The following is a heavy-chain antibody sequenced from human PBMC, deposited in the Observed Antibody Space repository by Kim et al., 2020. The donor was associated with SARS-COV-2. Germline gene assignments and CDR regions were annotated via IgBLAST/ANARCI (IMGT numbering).Heavy chain of an antibody. D-gene: IGHD3-22*01. CDR3: AKDMLVGGYYDSSGYCFDY. CDR1: GFTFDDYA. V-gene: IGHV3-9*01. J-gene: IGHJ4*02. Sequence: GGSLRLSCAASGFTFDDYAMHWVRQAPGKGLEWVSGISWNSGSIGYADSVKGRFTISRDNAKNSLYLQMNSLRAEDTALYYCAKDMLVGGYYDSSGYCFDYWGQGTLVTVSS. CDR2: ISWNSGSI.